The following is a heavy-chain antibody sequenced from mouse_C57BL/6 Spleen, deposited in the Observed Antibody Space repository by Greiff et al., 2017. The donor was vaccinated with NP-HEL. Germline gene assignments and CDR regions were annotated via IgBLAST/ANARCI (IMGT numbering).Heavy chain of an antibody. Sequence: EVKLMESGPGMVKPSQSLSLTCTVTGYSITSGYDWHWIRHFPGNKLEWMGYISYSGSPNYNPSLKSRISITHDTSKNHFFLKLNSVTTEDTATYYCAMNLNFYYAMDYWGQGTSVTVSS. CDR1: GYSITSGYD. CDR2: ISYSGSP. CDR3: AMNLNFYYAMDY. V-gene: IGHV3-1*01. J-gene: IGHJ4*01.